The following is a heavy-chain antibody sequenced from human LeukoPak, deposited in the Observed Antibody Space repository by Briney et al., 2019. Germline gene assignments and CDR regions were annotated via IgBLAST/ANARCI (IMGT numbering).Heavy chain of an antibody. Sequence: SETLSLTCAVYGGSFSGYYWSWIRQPPGKGLEWIGEINHSGSTNYNPSLKSRVTISVDTSKNQFSLKLSSVTAADTAAYYCARVGVTTERLYFDYWGQGTLVTVSS. D-gene: IGHD4-17*01. CDR3: ARVGVTTERLYFDY. J-gene: IGHJ4*02. CDR2: INHSGST. V-gene: IGHV4-34*01. CDR1: GGSFSGYY.